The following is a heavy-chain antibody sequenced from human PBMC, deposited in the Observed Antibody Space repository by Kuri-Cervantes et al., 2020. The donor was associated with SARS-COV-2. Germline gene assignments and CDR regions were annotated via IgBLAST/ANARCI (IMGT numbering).Heavy chain of an antibody. CDR3: ARDSGVDYGDYYFDY. CDR1: GFTFSNAW. V-gene: IGHV3-15*01. J-gene: IGHJ4*02. Sequence: GESLKISCAASGFTFSNAWMSWVRQAPGKGLEWVGRIRSKTDGGTTDYAAPVKGRFTISRDNSKNTLYLQMNSLRAEDTAVYYCARDSGVDYGDYYFDYWGQGTLVTVSS. CDR2: IRSKTDGGTT. D-gene: IGHD4-17*01.